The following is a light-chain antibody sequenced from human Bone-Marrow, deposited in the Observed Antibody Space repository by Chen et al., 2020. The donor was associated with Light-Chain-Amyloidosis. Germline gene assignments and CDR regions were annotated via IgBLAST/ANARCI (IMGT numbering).Light chain of an antibody. CDR2: KAS. Sequence: DIQMTQSPATLSAVVGDRVTISCRASQSISYWLAWYQQKPGKAPNLLIYKASSLQSGVPSRFSGSGSGTEFTLTISSLQPDDFATYYCQQYKSYSLTFGQGTKVEI. CDR1: QSISYW. V-gene: IGKV1-5*03. J-gene: IGKJ1*01. CDR3: QQYKSYSLT.